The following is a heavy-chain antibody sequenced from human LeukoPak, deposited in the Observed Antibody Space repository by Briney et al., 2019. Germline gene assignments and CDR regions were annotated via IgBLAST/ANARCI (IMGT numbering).Heavy chain of an antibody. D-gene: IGHD5-24*01. V-gene: IGHV4-59*11. J-gene: IGHJ6*03. CDR3: ARLTRLQRRGMGYYHYMDV. Sequence: SETLSLTCTVSGGSISSHYWSWIRQPPGKGLEWIGYIYYSGSTNYNPSLKSRVTISVDTSKNQFSLKLSSVTAADTAVYYCARLTRLQRRGMGYYHYMDVWGKGTTVTVSS. CDR2: IYYSGST. CDR1: GGSISSHY.